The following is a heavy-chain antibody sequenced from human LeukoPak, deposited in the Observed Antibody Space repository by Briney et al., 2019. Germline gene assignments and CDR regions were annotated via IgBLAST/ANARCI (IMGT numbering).Heavy chain of an antibody. J-gene: IGHJ4*02. Sequence: ASVKVSCKASGYIFTSYYMHWVRQAPGQGLEWMGIINPSGGSTSYAQKFQGRVTMTRDTSTSTVYMELSSLRSEDTAVYYCATLSLRTYYDFWSGYLPNDYWGQGTLVTVSS. CDR1: GYIFTSYY. D-gene: IGHD3-3*01. CDR2: INPSGGST. CDR3: ATLSLRTYYDFWSGYLPNDY. V-gene: IGHV1-46*01.